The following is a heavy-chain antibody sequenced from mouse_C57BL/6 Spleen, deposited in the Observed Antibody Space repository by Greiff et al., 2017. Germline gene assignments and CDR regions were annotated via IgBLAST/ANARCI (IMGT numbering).Heavy chain of an antibody. J-gene: IGHJ4*01. Sequence: QVQLQQSGAELVKPGASVKLSCKASGYTFTSYWMHWVKQRPGQGLEWIGMIHPNSGSTNYNEKFKSKATLTVDKSSSTAYMQLSSLTSEASAVYYCARATSYAMDYWGQGTSVTVSS. V-gene: IGHV1-64*01. D-gene: IGHD4-1*02. CDR3: ARATSYAMDY. CDR1: GYTFTSYW. CDR2: IHPNSGST.